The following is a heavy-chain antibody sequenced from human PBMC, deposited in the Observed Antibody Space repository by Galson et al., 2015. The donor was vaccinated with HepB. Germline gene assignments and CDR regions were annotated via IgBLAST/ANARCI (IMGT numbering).Heavy chain of an antibody. V-gene: IGHV1-3*01. J-gene: IGHJ3*02. CDR2: INAGNGNT. Sequence: LVKASCKASGYTFTNYAMHWVRQAPGQRLEWMGWINAGNGNTKYSQKLQGRVTITRDTSASTAYMELSSLRSEDTAVYYCAVTGTFAFDIWGQGTMVTVSS. D-gene: IGHD1-20*01. CDR1: GYTFTNYA. CDR3: AVTGTFAFDI.